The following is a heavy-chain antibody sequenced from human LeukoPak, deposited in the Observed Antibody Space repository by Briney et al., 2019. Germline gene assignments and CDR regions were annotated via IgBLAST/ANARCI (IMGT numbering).Heavy chain of an antibody. CDR1: GYTFISDG. D-gene: IGHD6-13*01. Sequence: GPSVKVSWKASGYTFISDGISWVRQAPGQGLEWMGWISAYNGNTNYAQKLQGRVTMTTDTSTSTAYMELRSLRSDDTAVYYCTTGYSSSWYHYGYFDLWGRGTLVTVSS. J-gene: IGHJ2*01. V-gene: IGHV1-18*01. CDR3: TTGYSSSWYHYGYFDL. CDR2: ISAYNGNT.